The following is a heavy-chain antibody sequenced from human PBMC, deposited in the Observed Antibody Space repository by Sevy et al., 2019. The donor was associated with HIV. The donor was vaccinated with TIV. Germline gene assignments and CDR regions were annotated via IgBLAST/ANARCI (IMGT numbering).Heavy chain of an antibody. V-gene: IGHV3-7*01. CDR1: GFTFSSYW. D-gene: IGHD1-26*01. CDR2: IKQDGSEK. J-gene: IGHJ4*02. Sequence: GGSLRLSCAASGFTFSSYWMSWVRQAPGKGLEWVANIKQDGSEKYYVDSVKGRFTISRDNAKNSLYLQMDSLRAEDTAVYYCARDTSFRWVDYWGQGTLVTVSS. CDR3: ARDTSFRWVDY.